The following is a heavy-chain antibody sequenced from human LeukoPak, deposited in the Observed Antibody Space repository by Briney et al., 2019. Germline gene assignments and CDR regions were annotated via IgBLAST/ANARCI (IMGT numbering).Heavy chain of an antibody. Sequence: GGSLRLSCAASGFTFSSYSMNWVRQAPGKGLEWVSSISSSSSYIYYADSVKGRFTISRDNAKNSLYLQMNSLRAEDTAVYYCARDSGSGWNEYYFDYWGQGTLVTVSS. CDR2: ISSSSSYI. J-gene: IGHJ4*02. CDR3: ARDSGSGWNEYYFDY. CDR1: GFTFSSYS. D-gene: IGHD1-1*01. V-gene: IGHV3-21*01.